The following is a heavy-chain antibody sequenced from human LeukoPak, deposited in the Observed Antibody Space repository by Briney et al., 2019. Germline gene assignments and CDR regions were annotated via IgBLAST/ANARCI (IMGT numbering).Heavy chain of an antibody. V-gene: IGHV3-23*01. Sequence: GGSLRLSCAASGLNFSSYAMTWVRQAPGKGLEWVSSISSSGASTYHADSVKGRFTISRDNAKNSLYLQMNSLRAEDTAVYYCARRGYTSGWDYWGQGTLVTVSA. J-gene: IGHJ4*02. CDR2: ISSSGAST. D-gene: IGHD6-19*01. CDR3: ARRGYTSGWDY. CDR1: GLNFSSYA.